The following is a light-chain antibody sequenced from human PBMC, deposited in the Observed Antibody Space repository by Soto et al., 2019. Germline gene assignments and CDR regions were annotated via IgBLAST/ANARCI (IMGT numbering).Light chain of an antibody. Sequence: QSALTQPASVSGSPGQSITISCTGTSSDIGRFNYVSWYQQHPGKVPKLMIYEVSNRPSAVSNRFSGSKSGNTASLTISGLQAEDQADYYCSSHTLSNTQVFGGGPKLTFL. J-gene: IGLJ3*02. CDR3: SSHTLSNTQV. CDR2: EVS. V-gene: IGLV2-14*01. CDR1: SSDIGRFNY.